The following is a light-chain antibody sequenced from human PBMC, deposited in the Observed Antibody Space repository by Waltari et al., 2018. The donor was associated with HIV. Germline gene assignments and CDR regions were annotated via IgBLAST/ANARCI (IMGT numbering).Light chain of an antibody. J-gene: IGLJ3*02. CDR2: GKN. CDR3: NSRDSSGDLWL. V-gene: IGLV3-19*01. CDR1: TLRRYY. Sequence: SSELTQDPAVSVALGQTVRITCQGDTLRRYYATWYQQKPGQAPLLVIYGKNNRRSGIPDRISGSSSGNTASLTITGAQAEDEADYYCNSRDSSGDLWLFGGGTKLTVL.